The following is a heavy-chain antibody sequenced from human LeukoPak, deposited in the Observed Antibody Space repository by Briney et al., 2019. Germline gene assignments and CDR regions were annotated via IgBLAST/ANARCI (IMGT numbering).Heavy chain of an antibody. Sequence: GGSLRLSCAASGFTFSGYAMSWVRQAPGKGLEWVSAISGSGGSTYYADSVKGRFTISRDNSKNTLYLQMNSLRAEDTAVYYCAKDTWGSGIYYFDYWGQGTLVTVSS. J-gene: IGHJ4*02. CDR1: GFTFSGYA. V-gene: IGHV3-23*01. D-gene: IGHD3-10*01. CDR3: AKDTWGSGIYYFDY. CDR2: ISGSGGST.